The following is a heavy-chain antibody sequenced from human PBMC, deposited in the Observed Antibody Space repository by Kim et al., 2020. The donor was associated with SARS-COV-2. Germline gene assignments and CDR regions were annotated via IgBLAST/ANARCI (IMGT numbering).Heavy chain of an antibody. J-gene: IGHJ6*02. CDR1: GFTVSSNY. Sequence: GGSLRLSCAASGFTVSSNYMSWVRQAPGKGLEWVSVIYSCGSTYYADSVKGRFTISRDNSKNTLYLQMNSLRAEDTAVYYCAREVSQAPCNSRYYYYYYGMDVWGQGTTVTVSS. D-gene: IGHD4-4*01. CDR3: AREVSQAPCNSRYYYYYYGMDV. V-gene: IGHV3-66*03. CDR2: IYSCGST.